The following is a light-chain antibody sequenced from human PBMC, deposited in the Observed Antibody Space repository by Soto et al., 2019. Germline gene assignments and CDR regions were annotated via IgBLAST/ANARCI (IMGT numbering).Light chain of an antibody. V-gene: IGLV2-14*01. CDR3: SSYTSSSIDYV. Sequence: QSALTQPASVSGSPGQSITISCTGTSSDVGGYHYVSWYQQHPGKAPKLMIYEVSNRPSGVSNRFSGSKSGNTASLTISGLQAEDEADYYSSSYTSSSIDYVFGTGTKVTAL. CDR1: SSDVGGYHY. J-gene: IGLJ1*01. CDR2: EVS.